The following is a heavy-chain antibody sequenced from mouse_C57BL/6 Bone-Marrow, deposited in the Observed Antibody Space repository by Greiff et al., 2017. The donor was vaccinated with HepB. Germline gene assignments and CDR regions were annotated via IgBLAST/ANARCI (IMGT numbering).Heavy chain of an antibody. CDR1: GYTFTSYW. J-gene: IGHJ3*01. D-gene: IGHD2-3*01. V-gene: IGHV1-53*01. CDR2: INPSNGGT. CDR3: AREGGYDGYPAWFAY. Sequence: QVQLKQPGTELVKPGASVKLSCKASGYTFTSYWMHWVKQRPGQGLEWIGNINPSNGGTNYNEKFKSKATLTVDKSSSTAYMQLSSLTSEDSAVYYCAREGGYDGYPAWFAYWGQGTLVTVSA.